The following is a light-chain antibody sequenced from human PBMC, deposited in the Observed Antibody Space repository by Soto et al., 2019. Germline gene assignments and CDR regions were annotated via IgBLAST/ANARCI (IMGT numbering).Light chain of an antibody. CDR3: GTWDSSLSAVV. CDR1: SSNIGNNY. Sequence: QSVLTQPPSVSAAPGQKVTLSCSGSSSNIGNNYVSWYQQLPGTAPKLLIYDNNKRPSGIPDRFSGSKSGTSATLGITGLQTGAEADYYCGTWDSSLSAVVFGGGTKLTVL. V-gene: IGLV1-51*01. J-gene: IGLJ2*01. CDR2: DNN.